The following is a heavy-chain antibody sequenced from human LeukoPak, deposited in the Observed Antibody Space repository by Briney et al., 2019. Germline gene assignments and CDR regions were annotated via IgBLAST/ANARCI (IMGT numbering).Heavy chain of an antibody. Sequence: KPSETLSLTCTVSGGSISSSSYYWGWIRQPPGKGLEWIGYIYYSGSTNYNPSLKSRVTISVDTSKNQFSLKLSSVTAADTAVYYCARSPRVDMRQLAPYYFDYWGQGTLVTVSS. D-gene: IGHD5-12*01. CDR3: ARSPRVDMRQLAPYYFDY. CDR1: GGSISSSSYY. J-gene: IGHJ4*02. V-gene: IGHV4-61*05. CDR2: IYYSGST.